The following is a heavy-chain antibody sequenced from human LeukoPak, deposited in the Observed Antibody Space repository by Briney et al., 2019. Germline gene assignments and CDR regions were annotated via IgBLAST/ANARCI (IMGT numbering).Heavy chain of an antibody. J-gene: IGHJ5*02. CDR2: IYPGDSNT. CDR3: ARHQGYFDP. Sequence: PGESLKISCKGSEYSFTNYWIGWVRQIPGKGLEWLGMIYPGDSNTRYSPSFQGHVTISADKSISTAYLQWSSLKASDTAMYYCARHQGYFDPWGQGTLVTVSS. CDR1: EYSFTNYW. D-gene: IGHD3-22*01. V-gene: IGHV5-51*01.